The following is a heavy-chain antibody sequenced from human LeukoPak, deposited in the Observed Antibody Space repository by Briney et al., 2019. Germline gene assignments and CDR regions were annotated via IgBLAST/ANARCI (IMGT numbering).Heavy chain of an antibody. Sequence: GGSLRLSCAAPEFTFSTYVMTWVRQAPGKGLEWVSSIDGSASRTFYADSVKGRFTISRDNSKNMLYLHMNTLRADDTALYYCAKTRHLSTWGQGTLVTVPS. CDR3: AKTRHLST. CDR2: IDGSASRT. J-gene: IGHJ5*02. V-gene: IGHV3-23*01. CDR1: EFTFSTYV.